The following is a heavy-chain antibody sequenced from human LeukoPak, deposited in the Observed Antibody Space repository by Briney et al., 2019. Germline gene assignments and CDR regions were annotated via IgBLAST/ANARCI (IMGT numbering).Heavy chain of an antibody. D-gene: IGHD6-19*01. V-gene: IGHV3-23*01. CDR3: ARVSSGWYLYFNY. CDR1: GFTFSSYA. CDR2: ISGSGGST. J-gene: IGHJ4*02. Sequence: GGSLRLSCAASGFTFSSYAMSWVRQAPGKGLEWVSAISGSGGSTYYADSVKGRFTISRDNSKNTLYLQMNSLRAEDTAVYYCARVSSGWYLYFNYWGQGTLVTVSS.